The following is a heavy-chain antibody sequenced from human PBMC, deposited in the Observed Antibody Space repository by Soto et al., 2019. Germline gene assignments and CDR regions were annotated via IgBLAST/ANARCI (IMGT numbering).Heavy chain of an antibody. CDR1: GGSISSYY. V-gene: IGHV4-59*01. D-gene: IGHD3-10*01. CDR3: ARDRRHYGPDV. Sequence: SETLSLTCTVSGGSISSYYWSWIRQPPGKGLEWIGYIHYSGSTNYNSSLKSRVTISVDTSKNQFSLKLSSVTAADTAVYYCARDRRHYGPDVWGQGTTVTVSS. J-gene: IGHJ6*02. CDR2: IHYSGST.